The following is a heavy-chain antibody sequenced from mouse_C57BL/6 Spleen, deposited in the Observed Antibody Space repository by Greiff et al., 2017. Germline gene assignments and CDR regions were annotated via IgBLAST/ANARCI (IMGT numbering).Heavy chain of an antibody. CDR1: GYTFTSYW. CDR2: IDPSDSYT. V-gene: IGHV1-59*01. Sequence: QVQLQQPGAELVRPGTSVKLSCKASGYTFTSYWMHWVKQRPGQGLEWIGVIDPSDSYTNYNQKFKGKATLTVDTSSSTAYMQLSSLTSEDSAVYYCARSDYYGSSPCAYWGQGTLVTVSA. J-gene: IGHJ3*01. D-gene: IGHD1-1*01. CDR3: ARSDYYGSSPCAY.